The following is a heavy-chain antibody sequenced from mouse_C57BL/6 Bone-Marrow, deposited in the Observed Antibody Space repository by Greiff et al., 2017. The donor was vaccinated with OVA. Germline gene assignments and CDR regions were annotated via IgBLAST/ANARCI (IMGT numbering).Heavy chain of an antibody. D-gene: IGHD2-1*01. Sequence: QVTLKVSGPGILQPSQTLSLTCSFSGFSLSTFGMGVGWIRQPSGKGLEWLAHIWWDDDKYYNPALKSRLTISKDTSKNQVFLKIANVDTADTATYYCARSRGGGNYDYYAMDYWGQGTSVTVSS. CDR2: IWWDDDK. CDR3: ARSRGGGNYDYYAMDY. V-gene: IGHV8-8*01. J-gene: IGHJ4*01. CDR1: GFSLSTFGMG.